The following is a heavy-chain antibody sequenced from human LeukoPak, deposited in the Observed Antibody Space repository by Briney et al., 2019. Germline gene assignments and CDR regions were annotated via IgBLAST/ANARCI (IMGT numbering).Heavy chain of an antibody. CDR2: IYHSGSP. V-gene: IGHV4-38-2*02. Sequence: SETLSLTCTVSGYSISSGYYWGWIRQPPGKGLEWIGSIYHSGSPYYNPSLKSRVTISVDTSRNQFSLKLSSVTAADTAVYYCARETLRDWFDPWGQGTLVTVSS. CDR3: ARETLRDWFDP. CDR1: GYSISSGYY. J-gene: IGHJ5*02.